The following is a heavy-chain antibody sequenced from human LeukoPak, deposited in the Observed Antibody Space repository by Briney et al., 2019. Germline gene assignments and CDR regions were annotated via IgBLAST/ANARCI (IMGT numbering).Heavy chain of an antibody. D-gene: IGHD6-19*01. CDR3: ARALAVAGNDGFDY. CDR2: INHSGST. Sequence: SETLSLTCAVYGGSFSGYYWSWIRQPPGKGLEWIGEINHSGSTNYNPSLKSRVTMSVDTSKNQFSLKLSSVTAADTAVYYCARALAVAGNDGFDYWGQGTLVTVSS. J-gene: IGHJ4*02. CDR1: GGSFSGYY. V-gene: IGHV4-34*01.